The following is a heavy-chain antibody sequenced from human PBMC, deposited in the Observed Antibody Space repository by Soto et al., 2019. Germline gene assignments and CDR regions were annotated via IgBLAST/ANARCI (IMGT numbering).Heavy chain of an antibody. CDR3: AREYYGSGI. V-gene: IGHV3-74*01. D-gene: IGHD3-10*01. Sequence: EVQLVESGGALIQPGGSLRISCAASGFTCSAYWMFWVRQAPGKGLVWLSRINSDGAITDYADSVRGRFTISRDNAENTLYLQLNSLRAEDTAVYYCAREYYGSGIWGQGTLVPVSS. CDR2: INSDGAIT. CDR1: GFTCSAYW. J-gene: IGHJ4*02.